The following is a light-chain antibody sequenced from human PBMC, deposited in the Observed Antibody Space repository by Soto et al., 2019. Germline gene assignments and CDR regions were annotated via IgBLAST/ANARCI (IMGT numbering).Light chain of an antibody. CDR3: QTYGDSLFT. CDR2: AAS. J-gene: IGKJ3*01. CDR1: QSVSSSY. V-gene: IGKV3-20*01. Sequence: EIVLTQSPGTLSLSPGERATLSCRASQSVSSSYLAWYQQKPGQAPRPLISAASSRATGIPDRFSGSGSGTDFTLTISSLEPEDFAVYYCQTYGDSLFTFGPGTKVETK.